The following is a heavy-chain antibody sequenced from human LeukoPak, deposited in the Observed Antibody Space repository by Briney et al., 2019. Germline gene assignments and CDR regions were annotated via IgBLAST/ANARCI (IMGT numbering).Heavy chain of an antibody. Sequence: ASVKVSCKASGYTFTSFDINWVRQATGQGLEWITWMNPNSGNTGYAQKFQGRVTMTRDTSISTAYMELSSLRSEDTAVYYCARGYCSGGSCFYFDYWGQGTLVTVSS. J-gene: IGHJ4*02. D-gene: IGHD2-15*01. CDR3: ARGYCSGGSCFYFDY. CDR1: GYTFTSFD. CDR2: MNPNSGNT. V-gene: IGHV1-8*01.